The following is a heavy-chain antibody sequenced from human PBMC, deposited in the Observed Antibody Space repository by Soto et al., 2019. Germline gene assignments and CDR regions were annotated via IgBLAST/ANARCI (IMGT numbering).Heavy chain of an antibody. Sequence: GGSLRLSCAASGFTFSSYGMNWFRQAPVDGLEWVAFIWSDGSNKDYTDSVKGRFVISRDNSKNTLYLEMNSLRAEDSAVYFCARPAYCNSASCYRFDYWGQGTLVTVSS. CDR3: ARPAYCNSASCYRFDY. CDR1: GFTFSSYG. CDR2: IWSDGSNK. V-gene: IGHV3-33*01. J-gene: IGHJ4*02. D-gene: IGHD2-2*01.